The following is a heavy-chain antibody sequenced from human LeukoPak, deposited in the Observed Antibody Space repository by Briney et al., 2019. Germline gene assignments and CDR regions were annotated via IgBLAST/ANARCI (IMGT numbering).Heavy chain of an antibody. Sequence: KPSGTLSLTCTVSGGSISTYYWSWIRQPPGKGLEWIGYMYRTGSTNYNPSLKSRVTITPDTSKNQFSLRLTSVTAADTAVYYCAREGTYGWYNWFDPWGQGTLVTVSS. CDR3: AREGTYGWYNWFDP. CDR2: MYRTGST. V-gene: IGHV4-59*01. CDR1: GGSISTYY. J-gene: IGHJ5*02. D-gene: IGHD6-19*01.